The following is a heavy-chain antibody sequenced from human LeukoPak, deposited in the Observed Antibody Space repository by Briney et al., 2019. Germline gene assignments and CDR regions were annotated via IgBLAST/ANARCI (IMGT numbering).Heavy chain of an antibody. D-gene: IGHD5-18*01. J-gene: IGHJ4*02. V-gene: IGHV3-23*01. CDR1: GFTFSSYA. CDR3: ARDLVQLWSKDY. Sequence: GGSLRLSCAVSGFTFSSYAMNWVRQAPGKGLEWVSGISGSGAGTYYADSVKGRFTISRDNSKNSLYLQMNSLRAEDTAVYYCARDLVQLWSKDYWGQGTLVTVSS. CDR2: ISGSGAGT.